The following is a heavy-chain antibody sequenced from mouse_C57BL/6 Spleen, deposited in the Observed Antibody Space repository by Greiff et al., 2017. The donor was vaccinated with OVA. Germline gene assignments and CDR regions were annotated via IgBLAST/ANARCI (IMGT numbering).Heavy chain of an antibody. CDR1: GFTFSDYG. V-gene: IGHV5-17*01. J-gene: IGHJ4*01. CDR3: ARTYYSNHYAMDY. CDR2: ISSGSSTI. D-gene: IGHD2-5*01. Sequence: EVNVVESGGGLVKPGGSLKLSCAASGFTFSDYGMHWVRQAPEKGLEWVAYISSGSSTIYYADTVKGRFTISRDNAKNTLFLQMTSLRSEDTAMYYCARTYYSNHYAMDYWGQGTSVTVSS.